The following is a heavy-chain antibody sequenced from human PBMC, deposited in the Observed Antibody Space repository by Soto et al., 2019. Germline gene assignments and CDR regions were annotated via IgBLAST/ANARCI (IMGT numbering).Heavy chain of an antibody. CDR2: INSTTNYI. J-gene: IGHJ4*02. V-gene: IGHV3-21*06. CDR1: GFTFTRCS. Sequence: GGSLRLSCAASGFTFTRCSMNWVRQAPGKGLEWVSSINSTTNYIYYGDSMKGRFTISRDNAKNSLYLEMNSLRAEDTAVYYCARESEDLTSNFDYWGQGTLVTVSS. CDR3: ARESEDLTSNFDY.